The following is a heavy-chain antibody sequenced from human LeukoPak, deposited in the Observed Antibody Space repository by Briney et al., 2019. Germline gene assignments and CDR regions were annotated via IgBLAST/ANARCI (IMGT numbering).Heavy chain of an antibody. V-gene: IGHV1-2*02. Sequence: ASVKVSCKASGYTFTDYYINWVRQAPGQGLEWMGWINPNSGDTNYAQKFQDRVTMTRDTSISTAYIELNLLRSDDTAVYYCARATGSGWTYYFDYWGQGTLVTVSS. J-gene: IGHJ4*02. CDR1: GYTFTDYY. D-gene: IGHD6-19*01. CDR3: ARATGSGWTYYFDY. CDR2: INPNSGDT.